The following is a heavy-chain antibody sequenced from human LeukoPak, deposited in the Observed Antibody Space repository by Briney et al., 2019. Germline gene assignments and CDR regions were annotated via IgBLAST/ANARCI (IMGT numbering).Heavy chain of an antibody. D-gene: IGHD6-19*01. V-gene: IGHV3-7*04. J-gene: IGHJ4*02. Sequence: GGSLRLSCAASGFSFSSYWMSWVRQAPGKGLQWVADIKQDETEKYYVDSVKGRFTIPRDNAKNSLYLQMNSLRVEDTAVYYCARGSGHTIDYWGQGTLVTVSS. CDR3: ARGSGHTIDY. CDR1: GFSFSSYW. CDR2: IKQDETEK.